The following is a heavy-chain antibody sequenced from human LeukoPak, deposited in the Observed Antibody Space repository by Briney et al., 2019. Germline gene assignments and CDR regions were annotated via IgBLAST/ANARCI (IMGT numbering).Heavy chain of an antibody. V-gene: IGHV3-20*04. J-gene: IGHJ4*02. CDR1: DFSFDDYG. D-gene: IGHD6-13*01. CDR2: IKWNGGST. CDR3: ARVSLLSASGPIADY. Sequence: RPGGSLRLSCAASDFSFDDYGMSWVRQVPGKGLEWVSGIKWNGGSTAYADSVKGRFTISRDNAKNCLYLQMNSLRVDDTAVYYCARVSLLSASGPIADYWGQGTQVTVSS.